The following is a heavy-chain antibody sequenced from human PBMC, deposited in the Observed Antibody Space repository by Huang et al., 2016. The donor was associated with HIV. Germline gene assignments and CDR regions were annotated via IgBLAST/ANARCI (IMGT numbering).Heavy chain of an antibody. CDR1: GYTFDSYW. J-gene: IGHJ4*02. CDR2: IYPVDSDT. Sequence: EVHLVQSGAEVKEPGESLKISCQASGYTFDSYWIGWVRQMPGKGLEWMGGIYPVDSDTRYDPSFQGQVTISADQSINTAYLQWSSLKASDTAIYFCARQGLWLPPTDPFDYWGQGTPVTVSA. D-gene: IGHD3-10*01. V-gene: IGHV5-51*01. CDR3: ARQGLWLPPTDPFDY.